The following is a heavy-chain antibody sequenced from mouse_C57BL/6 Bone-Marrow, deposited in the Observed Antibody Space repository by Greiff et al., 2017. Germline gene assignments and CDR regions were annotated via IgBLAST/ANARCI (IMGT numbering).Heavy chain of an antibody. CDR2: LDPENGDT. Sequence: VQLQQSGAELVRPGASVKLSCTASGFNIKDDYMHWVKQRPEQGLEWIGWLDPENGDTEYASKFQGKATITADTSSNTAYLQLSSLTSEDTPGYYCTTRGSSPYYFDYWGQGTTLTVSS. CDR3: TTRGSSPYYFDY. V-gene: IGHV14-4*01. D-gene: IGHD1-1*01. J-gene: IGHJ2*01. CDR1: GFNIKDDY.